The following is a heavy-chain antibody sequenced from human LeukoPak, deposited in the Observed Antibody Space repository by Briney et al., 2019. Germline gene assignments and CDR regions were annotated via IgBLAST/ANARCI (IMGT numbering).Heavy chain of an antibody. Sequence: GGSLRLSCAASGFTFSSYGMHWVRQAPGKGLEWLAFIRYDGTNKYYGDSVKGRFTISRGNSKNTLYLQMNSLRAEDTAIYSCAKTTGDNAFDIWGQGTMVTVSS. CDR1: GFTFSSYG. J-gene: IGHJ3*02. V-gene: IGHV3-30*02. CDR2: IRYDGTNK. D-gene: IGHD7-27*01. CDR3: AKTTGDNAFDI.